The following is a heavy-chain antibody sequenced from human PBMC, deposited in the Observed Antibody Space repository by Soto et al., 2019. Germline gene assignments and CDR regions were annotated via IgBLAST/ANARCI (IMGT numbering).Heavy chain of an antibody. V-gene: IGHV3-30-3*01. CDR3: ARDQWLVLSDY. J-gene: IGHJ4*02. CDR1: GFTFSSYA. CDR2: ISYDGSNK. D-gene: IGHD6-19*01. Sequence: QVQLVESGGGVVQPGRSLRLSCAASGFTFSSYAIHWVRQAPGKGLEWVAVISYDGSNKYYADSMKGRFTISRDNSKNTVYLQMDSLRAEDTAVYYCARDQWLVLSDYWGQGTLVTVSS.